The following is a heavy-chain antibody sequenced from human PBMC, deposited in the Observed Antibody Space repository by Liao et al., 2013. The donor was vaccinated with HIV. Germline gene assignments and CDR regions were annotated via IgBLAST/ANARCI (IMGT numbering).Heavy chain of an antibody. V-gene: IGHV4-34*01. CDR2: INHSGST. CDR1: GGSFSGYY. Sequence: QVQLQQWGAGLLKPSETLSLTCAVYGGSFSGYYWSWIRQPPGKGLEWIGEINHSGSTNYNPSLKSRVTISVDTSKKQFSLKLRSVTAADTAVYYCARGSRRDFWSGYMIDYWGQGTLVTVSS. CDR3: ARGSRRDFWSGYMIDY. J-gene: IGHJ4*02. D-gene: IGHD3-3*01.